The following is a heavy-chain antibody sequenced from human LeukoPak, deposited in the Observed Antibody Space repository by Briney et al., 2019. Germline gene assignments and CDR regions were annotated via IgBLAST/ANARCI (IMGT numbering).Heavy chain of an antibody. CDR2: FDPNDGET. V-gene: IGHV1-24*01. CDR3: ATSAVAQNLDS. D-gene: IGHD4-23*01. J-gene: IGHJ4*02. CDR1: GYTLTELS. Sequence: ASVKVSCKVFGYTLTELSMHWGRQAPGKGLEWMAGFDPNDGETIFAQKFQGRVTMTAATSTDTAYMELSSLRSEDTAVYYCATSAVAQNLDSWGQGTLVTVSS.